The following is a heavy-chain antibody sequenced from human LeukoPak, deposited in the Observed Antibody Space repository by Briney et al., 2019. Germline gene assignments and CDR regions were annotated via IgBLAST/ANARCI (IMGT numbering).Heavy chain of an antibody. CDR2: IYPGDSDT. Sequence: GESLKISCKGSGYSFTSYWIGWVRQMPGKGLEWMGIIYPGDSDTRYSPSFQGQVTISADKSISTAYLQWSSLKASDTAMYYCARHHCSSTSCYHWFDPWGQGTQVTVSS. V-gene: IGHV5-51*01. D-gene: IGHD2-2*01. CDR1: GYSFTSYW. J-gene: IGHJ5*02. CDR3: ARHHCSSTSCYHWFDP.